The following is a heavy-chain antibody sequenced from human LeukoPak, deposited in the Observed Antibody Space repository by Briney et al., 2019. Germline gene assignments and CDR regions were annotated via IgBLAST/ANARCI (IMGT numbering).Heavy chain of an antibody. CDR2: INPSGGRT. V-gene: IGHV1-46*01. Sequence: ASVKVSCKASGYTFTGYYMHWVRQAPGQGLEWVGMINPSGGRTSYAQRFQGRVTVTTDTSTSTVYMQLSSLASEGTAVYYCARERRAWGEDFWGQGTLVTVSS. CDR1: GYTFTGYY. CDR3: ARERRAWGEDF. D-gene: IGHD3-16*01. J-gene: IGHJ4*02.